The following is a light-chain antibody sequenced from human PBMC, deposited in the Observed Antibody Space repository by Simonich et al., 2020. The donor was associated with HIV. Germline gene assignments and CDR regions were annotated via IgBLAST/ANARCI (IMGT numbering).Light chain of an antibody. Sequence: IQLTQSPSFLSASVGDRVTITCRASQGISSYLAWYQQNPGKAPKLLIYAASTLQSGVPSRFSGSGSGTEFTLTISSLQPEDFATYYCQQLNSYPITFGQGTRLEIK. J-gene: IGKJ5*01. CDR3: QQLNSYPIT. V-gene: IGKV1-9*01. CDR2: AAS. CDR1: QGISSY.